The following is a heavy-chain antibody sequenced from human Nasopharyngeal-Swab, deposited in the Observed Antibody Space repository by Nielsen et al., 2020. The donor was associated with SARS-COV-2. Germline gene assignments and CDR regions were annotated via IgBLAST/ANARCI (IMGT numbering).Heavy chain of an antibody. J-gene: IGHJ4*02. D-gene: IGHD6-13*01. V-gene: IGHV3-69-1*01. CDR3: ARDPPIAPAGSGYFDS. Sequence: GESLKISCAASGFTFSNFYMNWVRQAPGKVLEWVSSISRSGDIYYADSVKGRFTISRDTAKNSLYLQLNSLRADDTAVYYCARDPPIAPAGSGYFDSWGQGTLVTVSS. CDR1: GFTFSNFY. CDR2: ISRSGDI.